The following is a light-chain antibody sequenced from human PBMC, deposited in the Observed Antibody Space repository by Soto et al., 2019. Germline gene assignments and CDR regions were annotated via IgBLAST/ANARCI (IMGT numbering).Light chain of an antibody. J-gene: IGKJ2*01. Sequence: EIVLTQSPGTLSLPPGERATLSCRASQSISNIFLAWYQQKPGQAPRLLIYGASTRATGIPDRFSGSGSGTDVTLTISRPEPEEFAVYYWQQYGASPLYTFGRGTKLEIK. V-gene: IGKV3-20*01. CDR3: QQYGASPLYT. CDR2: GAS. CDR1: QSISNIF.